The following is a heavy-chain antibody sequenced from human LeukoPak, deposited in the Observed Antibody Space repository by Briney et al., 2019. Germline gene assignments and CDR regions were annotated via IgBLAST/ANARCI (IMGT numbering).Heavy chain of an antibody. CDR2: ISAYNGNT. J-gene: IGHJ3*02. Sequence: ASVTVSCKASGYTFTSYGISWVRQAPGQGLEWMGWISAYNGNTNYSQKLQGRVTMTTDTSTSTAYMELRSLRSDDTAVYYCAREDYGGNSDAFDIWGQGTMVTVSS. V-gene: IGHV1-18*01. CDR1: GYTFTSYG. D-gene: IGHD4-23*01. CDR3: AREDYGGNSDAFDI.